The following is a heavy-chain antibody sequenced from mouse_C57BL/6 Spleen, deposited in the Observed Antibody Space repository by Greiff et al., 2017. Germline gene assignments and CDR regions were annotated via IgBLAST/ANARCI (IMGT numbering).Heavy chain of an antibody. CDR3: ARREGSSYWYFDV. Sequence: EVQGVESGGGLVQPGGSLKLSCAASGFTFSDYYMYWVRQTPEKRLEWVAYISNGGGSTYYPDTVKGRFTISRDNAKNTLYLQMSRLKSEDTAMYYCARREGSSYWYFDVWGTGTTVTVSS. V-gene: IGHV5-12*01. CDR1: GFTFSDYY. D-gene: IGHD1-1*01. CDR2: ISNGGGST. J-gene: IGHJ1*03.